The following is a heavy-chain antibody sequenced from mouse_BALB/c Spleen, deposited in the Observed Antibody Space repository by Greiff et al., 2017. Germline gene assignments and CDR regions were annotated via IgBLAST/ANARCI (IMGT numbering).Heavy chain of an antibody. CDR3: ARGAVVPFDY. J-gene: IGHJ2*01. CDR1: GYSITSDYA. V-gene: IGHV3-2*02. CDR2: ISYSGST. D-gene: IGHD1-1*01. Sequence: EVKLQESGPGLVKPSQSLSLTCTVTGYSITSDYAWNWIRQFPGNKLEWMGYISYSGSTSYNPSLKSRISITRDTSKNQFFLQLNSVTTEDTATYYCARGAVVPFDYWGQGTTLTVSS.